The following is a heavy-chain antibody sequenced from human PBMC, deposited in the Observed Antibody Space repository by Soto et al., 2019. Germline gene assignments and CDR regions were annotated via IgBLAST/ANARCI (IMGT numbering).Heavy chain of an antibody. J-gene: IGHJ6*02. CDR1: GFTFSSYW. CDR2: INSDGSST. CDR3: ARDRQYQLLSGYYYYYGMDV. V-gene: IGHV3-74*01. D-gene: IGHD2-2*01. Sequence: GGSLRLSCAASGFTFSSYWMHWVLQAPGKGLVWVSRINSDGSSTSYADSVKGRFTISRDNAKNTLYLQMNSLRAEDTAVYYCARDRQYQLLSGYYYYYGMDVWGQGTTVTVSS.